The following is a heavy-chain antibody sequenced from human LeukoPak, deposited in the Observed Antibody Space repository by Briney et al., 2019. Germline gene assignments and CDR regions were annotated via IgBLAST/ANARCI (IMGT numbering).Heavy chain of an antibody. CDR1: GFTFAYYW. V-gene: IGHV3-7*01. Sequence: QSGGSLRLSCAASGFTFAYYWMAWVRQAPGRGLEWVASIKEDGTRKYYVDSVKGRFTISKDDAKNALFLQMDSLRVEDTAVYYCVRAGWELDYWGQGTLDTVSS. J-gene: IGHJ4*02. CDR3: VRAGWELDY. D-gene: IGHD1-26*01. CDR2: IKEDGTRK.